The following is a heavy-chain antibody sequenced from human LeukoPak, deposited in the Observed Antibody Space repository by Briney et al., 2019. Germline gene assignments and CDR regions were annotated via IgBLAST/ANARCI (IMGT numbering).Heavy chain of an antibody. J-gene: IGHJ6*04. D-gene: IGHD3-10*02. Sequence: QSGGSLRLSCAASGFTFSNYEINWVRQAPGRGLEWISYISGSGTSIYHANSVKGRFTISRDNAKNSVYLQMNSLRAEDTAVYYCAELGITMIGGVWGKGTTVTISS. CDR1: GFTFSNYE. CDR3: AELGITMIGGV. V-gene: IGHV3-48*03. CDR2: ISGSGTSI.